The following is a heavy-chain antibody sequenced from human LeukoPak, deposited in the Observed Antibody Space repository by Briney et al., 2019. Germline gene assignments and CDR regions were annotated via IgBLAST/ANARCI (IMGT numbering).Heavy chain of an antibody. CDR2: ISAYNGNT. D-gene: IGHD6-13*01. CDR1: GYTFTSYG. CDR3: ARSVSAASWFDP. Sequence: ASVKVSCKASGYTFTSYGISWVRQAPGQGLEWMGWISAYNGNTNYAQKLQGRVTMTRDTSTNRAYMELSSLTSEDTALYYCARSVSAASWFDPWGQGTLVTVSS. J-gene: IGHJ5*02. V-gene: IGHV1-18*04.